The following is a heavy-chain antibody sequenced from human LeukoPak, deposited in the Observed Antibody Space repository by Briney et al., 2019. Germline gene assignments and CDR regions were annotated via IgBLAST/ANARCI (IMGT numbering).Heavy chain of an antibody. Sequence: GGSLRLSCAASGFTLSSYGMSWVRQAPGKGLDWVSAISGSDSNTYYADSVKGRFTISRDNSKNTLYLQMNSLRAEDAAKYYCAKRREGAFDYWGQGILVTVSS. CDR1: GFTLSSYG. CDR2: ISGSDSNT. J-gene: IGHJ4*02. D-gene: IGHD1-26*01. V-gene: IGHV3-23*01. CDR3: AKRREGAFDY.